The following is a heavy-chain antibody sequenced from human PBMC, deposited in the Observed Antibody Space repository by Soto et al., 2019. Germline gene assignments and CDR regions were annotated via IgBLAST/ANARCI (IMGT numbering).Heavy chain of an antibody. CDR1: GFTFSSYA. Sequence: GGSLRLSCAASGFTFSSYAMSWVRQAPGKGLEWVSAISGSGGSTYYADSVKGRFTISRDNSKNTLYLQMNSLRAEDTAVDYWAKAGLATIWGGGGVAFDIWGQGTMVTVSS. CDR2: ISGSGGST. V-gene: IGHV3-23*01. J-gene: IGHJ3*02. CDR3: AKAGLATIWGGGGVAFDI. D-gene: IGHD3-16*01.